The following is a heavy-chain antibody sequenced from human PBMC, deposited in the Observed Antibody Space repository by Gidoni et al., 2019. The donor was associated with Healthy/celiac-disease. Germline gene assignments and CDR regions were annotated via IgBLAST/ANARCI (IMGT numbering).Heavy chain of an antibody. D-gene: IGHD3-10*01. J-gene: IGHJ5*02. CDR2: IYYSGST. CDR3: ARDLTTMVRGVIITEGWFDP. Sequence: QVQLQESGPGLVKPSQTLSLTCTVPGGSISRGGYSWSWIRQHPGKGLEWMGYIYYSGSTYYNPSLKSRVTISVDTSENQFSLKLSSVTAADTAVYYCARDLTTMVRGVIITEGWFDPWGQGTLVTVSS. V-gene: IGHV4-31*03. CDR1: GGSISRGGYS.